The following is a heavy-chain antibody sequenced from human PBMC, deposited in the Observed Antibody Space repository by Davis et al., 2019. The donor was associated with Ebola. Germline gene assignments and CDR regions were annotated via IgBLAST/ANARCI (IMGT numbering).Heavy chain of an antibody. CDR1: GGSISGYY. CDR3: ARDSSGWQFDY. Sequence: SETLSLTCTVSGGSISGYYSSCIRQPPEKGLEWIGYISYSGSTNYNPSLKSRVTISVDTSKTQFSLKLSSVTAADTAVYYCARDSSGWQFDYWGQGTLVTVSS. V-gene: IGHV4-59*01. D-gene: IGHD6-19*01. CDR2: ISYSGST. J-gene: IGHJ4*02.